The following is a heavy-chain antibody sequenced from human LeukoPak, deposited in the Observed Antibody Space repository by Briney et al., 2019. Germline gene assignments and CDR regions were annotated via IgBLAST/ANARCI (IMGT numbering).Heavy chain of an antibody. D-gene: IGHD5-24*01. Sequence: ASVKVSCKASGYTFTSYAMNWVRQAPGQGLEWMGRINTNTGNPTYAQGFTGRFVFSLDTSVSTTYLQISSLQAEDTAVYYCASQKMGALDIWGQGTMVTVSS. CDR3: ASQKMGALDI. CDR1: GYTFTSYA. CDR2: INTNTGNP. V-gene: IGHV7-4-1*02. J-gene: IGHJ3*02.